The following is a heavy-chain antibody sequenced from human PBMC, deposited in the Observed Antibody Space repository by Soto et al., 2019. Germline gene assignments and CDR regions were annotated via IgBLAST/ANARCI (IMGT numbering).Heavy chain of an antibody. V-gene: IGHV1-69*12. J-gene: IGHJ4*02. Sequence: QVQLVQSGAEVKKPESSVKVSCKAPGGTFSTYAISWVRQAPGQGLEWMGGIIPMFGTANYAQRFQDRVTITADDSTNTVYMELGSLRSEDTAVYFCASGIQLWLRRINNGYSGWGQGTLVTVSS. CDR2: IIPMFGTA. CDR3: ASGIQLWLRRINNGYSG. CDR1: GGTFSTYA. D-gene: IGHD5-18*01.